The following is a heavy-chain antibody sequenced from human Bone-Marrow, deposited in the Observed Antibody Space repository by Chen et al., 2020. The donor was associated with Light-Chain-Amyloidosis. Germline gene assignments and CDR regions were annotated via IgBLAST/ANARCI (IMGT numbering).Heavy chain of an antibody. CDR3: ARDRGYSGSYGAGMDV. Sequence: EVQLVESGGGLVQPGGSLRLSCAASGFTFSSYWMSWVRQAPGKGLEWVASIKQDGSETYYVYSVKSRFTIARDNAKNSLYLQMNGLRAEDTAVYYCARDRGYSGSYGAGMDVWGQGTTVTVSS. D-gene: IGHD1-26*01. CDR2: IKQDGSET. J-gene: IGHJ6*02. CDR1: GFTFSSYW. V-gene: IGHV3-7*01.